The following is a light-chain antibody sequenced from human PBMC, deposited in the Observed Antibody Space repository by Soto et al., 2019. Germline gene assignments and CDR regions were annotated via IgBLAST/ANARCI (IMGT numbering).Light chain of an antibody. CDR1: QSVFSS. CDR2: GSA. Sequence: EIVMTQSPATLSVSPGERATLSCRASQSVFSSLAWYQQRPGQAPRLLIYGSATRATGIPYRFSGSGSGTEITLSISTLQSEDSAVYYCQQHHSWTAFGKGTKVEIK. V-gene: IGKV3-15*01. CDR3: QQHHSWTA. J-gene: IGKJ1*01.